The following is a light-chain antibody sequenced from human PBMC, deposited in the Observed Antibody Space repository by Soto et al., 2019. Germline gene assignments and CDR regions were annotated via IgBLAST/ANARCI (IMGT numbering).Light chain of an antibody. J-gene: IGKJ2*01. CDR1: QSVGSF. CDR2: DAS. CDR3: QQRSNWPPYT. V-gene: IGKV3-11*01. Sequence: EIVLTQSPATLSLSPGERATLSCRASQSVGSFLAWYQQKPGQAPRLLIYDASNRATGVPARFGGSGSGTDFTLTISSLEPEDFAVYYCQQRSNWPPYTFGQGTKLEIK.